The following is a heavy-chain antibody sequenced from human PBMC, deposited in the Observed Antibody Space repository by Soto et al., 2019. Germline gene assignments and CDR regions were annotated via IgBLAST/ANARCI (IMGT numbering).Heavy chain of an antibody. CDR1: GGSISSGGYS. J-gene: IGHJ4*02. CDR3: AAGGALPRYY. CDR2: IYHSGST. V-gene: IGHV4-30-2*01. Sequence: QLQLQESGSGLVKPSQTLSLTCAVSGGSISSGGYSWSWIRQPPGKGLEWIGYIYHSGSTYYNPSLKSRATIPVDSSTHQFYLKLSSATAADTAVYYCAAGGALPRYYWGQGTLVSVSS. D-gene: IGHD1-26*01.